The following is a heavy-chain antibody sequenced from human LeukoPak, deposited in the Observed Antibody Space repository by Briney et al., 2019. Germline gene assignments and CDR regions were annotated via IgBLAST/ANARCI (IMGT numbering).Heavy chain of an antibody. CDR1: GGSISSGSYY. J-gene: IGHJ4*02. V-gene: IGHV4-39*01. CDR3: ARGIYSSGWYYFDY. D-gene: IGHD6-19*01. CDR2: IYYSGST. Sequence: SETLSLTCTVSGGSISSGSYYWSWIRQPAGKGLEWIGSIYYSGSTYYNPSLKSRVTISVDTSKNQFSLKLSSVTAADTAVYYCARGIYSSGWYYFDYWGQGTLVTVSS.